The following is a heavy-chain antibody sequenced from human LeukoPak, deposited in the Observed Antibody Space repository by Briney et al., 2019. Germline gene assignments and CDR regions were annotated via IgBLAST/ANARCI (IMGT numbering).Heavy chain of an antibody. Sequence: GASVKVSCKASGYTFTSYDINWVRQATGQGLEWMGWMNPNSGNTGYAQKFQGRVTITRNTSISTAYMELSSLRSEDTAVYYCARAASRSKRGAPTGGQYSYGIDYWGQGTLVTVSS. CDR1: GYTFTSYD. CDR3: ARAASRSKRGAPTGGQYSYGIDY. V-gene: IGHV1-8*03. D-gene: IGHD5-18*01. J-gene: IGHJ4*02. CDR2: MNPNSGNT.